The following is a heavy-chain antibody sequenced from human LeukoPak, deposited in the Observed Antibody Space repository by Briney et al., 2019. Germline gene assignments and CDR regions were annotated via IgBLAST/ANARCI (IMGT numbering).Heavy chain of an antibody. D-gene: IGHD3-22*01. CDR2: IWYDGSNK. CDR3: ARDWYYDSSGYFHFSF. CDR1: GFTFSSYG. Sequence: GGSLRLSCAASGFTFSSYGMQWVRQAPGKGLEWVAVIWYDGSNKYYADSVKGRFTISRDNSKNTLYLQMNSLRAEDTAVYYCARDWYYDSSGYFHFSFWGQGTLVTVSS. V-gene: IGHV3-33*01. J-gene: IGHJ4*02.